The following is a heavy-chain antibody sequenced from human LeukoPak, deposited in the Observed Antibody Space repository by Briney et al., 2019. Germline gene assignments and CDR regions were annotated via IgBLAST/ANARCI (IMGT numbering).Heavy chain of an antibody. D-gene: IGHD1-14*01. J-gene: IGHJ6*04. CDR2: RKQDGSEK. V-gene: IGHV3-7*03. CDR3: ARDRGTTPGIYYGMDV. CDR1: GFTLSGFW. Sequence: QPARTLSLTCAASGFTLSGFWIRWIRQAPGKGLERVSARKQDGSEKHYVDSVKGRTTTSRDNAQNSLYLQINSLRVEDSAVYYCARDRGTTPGIYYGMDVWGKGTTVTVSS.